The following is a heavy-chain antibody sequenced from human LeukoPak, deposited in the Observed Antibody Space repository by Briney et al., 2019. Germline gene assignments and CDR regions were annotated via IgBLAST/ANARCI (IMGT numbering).Heavy chain of an antibody. J-gene: IGHJ6*02. Sequence: GSLRLSCAASGFTFSSYSMNWVRQAPGKGLEWVSYISSSSSTIYYADSVKGRFTISRDNAKNSLYLQMNSLRAEDTAVHYCATSVEWLHEDYYYYGMDVWGQGTTVTVSS. CDR1: GFTFSSYS. CDR2: ISSSSSTI. V-gene: IGHV3-48*01. D-gene: IGHD5-12*01. CDR3: ATSVEWLHEDYYYYGMDV.